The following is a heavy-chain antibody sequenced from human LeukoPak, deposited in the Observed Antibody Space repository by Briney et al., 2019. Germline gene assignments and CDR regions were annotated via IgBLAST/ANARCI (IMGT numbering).Heavy chain of an antibody. CDR1: GGSISSGGYY. Sequence: PSETLSLTCTVSGGSISSGGYYWSWIRQHPGKGLEWIGYIYYSGSTNYNPSLKSRVTISVDTSKNQFSLKLSSVTAADTAVYYCAREGSGWYVDYWGQGTLVTVSS. CDR2: IYYSGST. D-gene: IGHD6-19*01. V-gene: IGHV4-61*08. J-gene: IGHJ4*02. CDR3: AREGSGWYVDY.